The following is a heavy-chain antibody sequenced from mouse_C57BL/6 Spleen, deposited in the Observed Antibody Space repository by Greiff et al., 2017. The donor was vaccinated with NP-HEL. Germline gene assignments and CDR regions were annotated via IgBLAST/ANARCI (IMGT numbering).Heavy chain of an antibody. CDR1: GYSITSGYY. CDR2: ISYDGSN. CDR3: ATGGYYYVSWFAY. V-gene: IGHV3-6*01. J-gene: IGHJ3*01. D-gene: IGHD2-4*01. Sequence: EVKLMESGPGLVKPSQSLSLTCSVTGYSITSGYYWNWIRQFPGNKLEWMGYISYDGSNNYNPSLKNRISITRDTSKNQFFLKLNSVTTEDTATYYCATGGYYYVSWFAYWGQGTLVTVSA.